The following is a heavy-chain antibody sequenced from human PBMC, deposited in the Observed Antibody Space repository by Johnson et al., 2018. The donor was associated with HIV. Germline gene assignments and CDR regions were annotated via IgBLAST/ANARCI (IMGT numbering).Heavy chain of an antibody. CDR1: GFTFSSHG. V-gene: IGHV3-30*02. Sequence: QVQLVESGGGVVQPGGSLRLSCAASGFTFSSHGMHWVRQAPGKGLDWVSFIRYDGSTKYYADSVTGRFTIPRDNSKNMLYLQMNSLRAEDTAVYYCARDGLAANAFDTWGQGTMVTVSS. CDR3: ARDGLAANAFDT. CDR2: IRYDGSTK. J-gene: IGHJ3*02. D-gene: IGHD3/OR15-3a*01.